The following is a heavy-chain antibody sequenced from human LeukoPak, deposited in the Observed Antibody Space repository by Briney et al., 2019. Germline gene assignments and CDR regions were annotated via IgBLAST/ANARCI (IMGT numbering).Heavy chain of an antibody. CDR2: ISAYNGNT. J-gene: IGHJ5*02. D-gene: IGHD2-15*01. V-gene: IGHV1-18*01. CDR3: AREGYCSGGTCYSTMNWFDP. Sequence: ASVEVSCKASGYRFTSYGITWVRQAPGEGLVWMGWISAYNGNTNYAQKLQGRVTLTTDTSTSTAYMELRSLRSDDTAVYYCAREGYCSGGTCYSTMNWFDPWGQGTLVTVSS. CDR1: GYRFTSYG.